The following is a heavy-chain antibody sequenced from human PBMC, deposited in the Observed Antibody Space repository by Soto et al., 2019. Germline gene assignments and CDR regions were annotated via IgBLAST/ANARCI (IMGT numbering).Heavy chain of an antibody. V-gene: IGHV3-11*01. CDR2: ISSRGSSI. CDR1: GFTFSYYY. CDR3: ARGYYDFWSGYYISPYGMDV. Sequence: PGGSRRRSCAVSGFTFSYYYMSWIRQAPGKGLEWVSYISSRGSSIYYADSVKGRFTISRDNAKNSLYLQMNGLRAEDTAVYYCARGYYDFWSGYYISPYGMDVWGQGTTVTVSS. D-gene: IGHD3-3*01. J-gene: IGHJ6*02.